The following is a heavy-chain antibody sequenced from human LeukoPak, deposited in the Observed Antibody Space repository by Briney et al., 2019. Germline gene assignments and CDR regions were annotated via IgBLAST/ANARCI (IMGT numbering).Heavy chain of an antibody. CDR3: AKGRWELRRGHAFDI. D-gene: IGHD1-26*01. CDR1: GFTFSSYW. J-gene: IGHJ3*02. Sequence: GGSLRLSCVASGFTFSSYWMHWVRQDPRKGLVWVSRISGDGRNINYADSVRGRFTISRDNAKNTLYLQMNSLRAEDTAVYYCAKGRWELRRGHAFDIWGQGTMVTVSS. CDR2: ISGDGRNI. V-gene: IGHV3-74*01.